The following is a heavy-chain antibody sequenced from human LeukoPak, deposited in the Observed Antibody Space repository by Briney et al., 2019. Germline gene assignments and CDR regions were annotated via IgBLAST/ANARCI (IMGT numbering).Heavy chain of an antibody. CDR3: AKDPYSSGWIDY. CDR2: ISGSGGST. Sequence: GGSLRLSCAASGFTFSSYAMSLVRQAPGKGLEWVSAISGSGGSTYYADSVKSRFTISRDNSKNTLYLQMNSLRAEDTAVYYCAKDPYSSGWIDYWGQGTLVTVSS. J-gene: IGHJ4*02. V-gene: IGHV3-23*01. CDR1: GFTFSSYA. D-gene: IGHD6-19*01.